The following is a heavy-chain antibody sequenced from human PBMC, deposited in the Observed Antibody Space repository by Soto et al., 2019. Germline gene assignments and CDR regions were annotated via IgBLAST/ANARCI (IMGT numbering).Heavy chain of an antibody. D-gene: IGHD5-18*01. Sequence: AGGSLRLSCAASGFTFSSYGMPWVRQAPCKGLEWLAVRSYDGSNKYYADSVKGRFTISRDNSKNTLYLQMNSLRAEDTAVYYCANYGYISNYYGMDVCGRGTTVTVYS. CDR2: RSYDGSNK. CDR1: GFTFSSYG. CDR3: ANYGYISNYYGMDV. J-gene: IGHJ6*02. V-gene: IGHV3-30*18.